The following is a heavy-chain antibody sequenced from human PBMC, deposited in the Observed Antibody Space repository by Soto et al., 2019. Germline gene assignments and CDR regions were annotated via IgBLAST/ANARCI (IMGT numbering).Heavy chain of an antibody. V-gene: IGHV4-39*01. Sequence: QLQLQESGPGLVKPSETLSLTCTVSGGSISSSSYYWGWIRQPPGKGLEWIGSIYYSGSTHYNPSPKCRVTISVDTSKNQFSLKLSSVTAADTAVYYCARQTTVTQAAWYFDLWGRGTLVTVSS. CDR1: GGSISSSSYY. D-gene: IGHD4-17*01. CDR2: IYYSGST. J-gene: IGHJ2*01. CDR3: ARQTTVTQAAWYFDL.